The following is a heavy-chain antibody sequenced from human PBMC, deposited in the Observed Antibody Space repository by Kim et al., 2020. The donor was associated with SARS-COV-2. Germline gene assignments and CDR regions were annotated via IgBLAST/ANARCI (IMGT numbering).Heavy chain of an antibody. CDR3: AKGWTPEGY. J-gene: IGHJ4*02. CDR2: SNK. Sequence: SNKDYADSVKGRFTISRDNSKNTLYLQMNSLGAEDTAVYYCAKGWTPEGYWGQGTLVTVSS. D-gene: IGHD1-1*01. V-gene: IGHV3-30*02.